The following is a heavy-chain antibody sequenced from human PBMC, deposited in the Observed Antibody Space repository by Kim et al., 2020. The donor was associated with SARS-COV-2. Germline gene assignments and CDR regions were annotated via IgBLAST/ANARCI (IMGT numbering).Heavy chain of an antibody. V-gene: IGHV3-13*01. J-gene: IGHJ6*02. D-gene: IGHD3-22*01. CDR1: GFTFSSYD. Sequence: LSLTCAASGFTFSSYDMHWVRQATGKGLEWVSAIGTAGDTYYPGSVKGRFTISRENAKNSLYLQMNSLRAGDTAVYYCARDRGYYDSSGYPKSARYYYYYGMDVWGQGTTVTVSS. CDR3: ARDRGYYDSSGYPKSARYYYYYGMDV. CDR2: IGTAGDT.